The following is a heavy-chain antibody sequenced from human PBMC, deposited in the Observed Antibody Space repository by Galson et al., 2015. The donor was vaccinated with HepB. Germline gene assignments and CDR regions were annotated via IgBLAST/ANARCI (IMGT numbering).Heavy chain of an antibody. CDR1: GFTFSSYG. J-gene: IGHJ3*02. Sequence: SLRLSCAASGFTFSSYGMHWVRQAPGKGLEWVAVISYDGSNKYYADSVKGRFTISRDNSKNTLYLQMNSLRAEDTAVYYCAKDIDYGDYGAFDIWGQGTMVTVSS. CDR3: AKDIDYGDYGAFDI. D-gene: IGHD4-17*01. V-gene: IGHV3-30*18. CDR2: ISYDGSNK.